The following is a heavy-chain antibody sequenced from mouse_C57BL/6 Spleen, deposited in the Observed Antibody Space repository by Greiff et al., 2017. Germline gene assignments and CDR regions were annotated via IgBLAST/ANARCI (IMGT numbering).Heavy chain of an antibody. CDR3: ARGGSSYFDY. CDR2: IYPGDGDT. Sequence: QVQLKESGAELVKPGASVKISCKASGYAFSSYWMNWVKQRPGKGLEWIGQIYPGDGDTNYNGKFKGKATLTADKSSSTAYMQLSSLDSEDSAVYFCARGGSSYFDYWGQGTTLTVSS. D-gene: IGHD1-1*01. CDR1: GYAFSSYW. J-gene: IGHJ2*01. V-gene: IGHV1-80*01.